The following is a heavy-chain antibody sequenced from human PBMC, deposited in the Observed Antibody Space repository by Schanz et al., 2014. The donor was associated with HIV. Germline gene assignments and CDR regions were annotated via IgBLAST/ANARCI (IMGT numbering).Heavy chain of an antibody. D-gene: IGHD1-26*01. V-gene: IGHV1-8*03. CDR1: GYTFSDYD. J-gene: IGHJ2*01. Sequence: QVQLVQSGPEVKKPGASVRVSCETSGYTFSDYDINWVRQAPGQGLEWMGWVNPESGNTGMADTFLGRLSLIRFPSTGTAYMELDSLRSEDTAIYYCVRAASFHFDKEGYYRNWYFDFWGRGTLVAVSS. CDR3: VRAASFHFDKEGYYRNWYFDF. CDR2: VNPESGNT.